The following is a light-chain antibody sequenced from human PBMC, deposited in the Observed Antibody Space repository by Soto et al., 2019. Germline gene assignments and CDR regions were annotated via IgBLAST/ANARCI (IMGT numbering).Light chain of an antibody. CDR3: QQYAGSPRT. V-gene: IGKV3-15*01. J-gene: IGKJ1*01. CDR2: GAS. Sequence: DIVLTQSPATLSLSPGERATLSCRASQSVSSNLAWYQQKPGQAPRLLIYGASTRATGIPARFSGSGSGTEFTLTISSLQSEDFAVYFCQQYAGSPRTFGQGTKVDIK. CDR1: QSVSSN.